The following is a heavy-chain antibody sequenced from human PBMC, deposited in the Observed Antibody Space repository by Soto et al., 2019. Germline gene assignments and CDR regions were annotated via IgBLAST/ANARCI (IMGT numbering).Heavy chain of an antibody. J-gene: IGHJ5*02. CDR3: ARAGYGGSPFDP. CDR1: GGSISSGGYS. CDR2: SYHSGST. D-gene: IGHD2-15*01. V-gene: IGHV4-30-2*01. Sequence: PSETLSLTCAVSGGSISSGGYSWSWIRQPPGKGLEWIGYSYHSGSTYYNPSLKSRVTISVDRSKNQFSLKLSSVTAADTAVYYCARAGYGGSPFDPWGQGTLVTVSS.